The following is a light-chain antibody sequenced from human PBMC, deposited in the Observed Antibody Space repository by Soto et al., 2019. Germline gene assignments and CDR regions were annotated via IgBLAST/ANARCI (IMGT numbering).Light chain of an antibody. Sequence: DIHMTQSPSTLSAPVGDRVTITCRASQSISIWLAWYQQKPGKAPNLLIYKTSSLETGVPSRFSGSGSGTEFTLTISSLQPDDFATYYCQHWHDYSWTFGQGTKVEVK. J-gene: IGKJ1*01. V-gene: IGKV1-5*03. CDR1: QSISIW. CDR2: KTS. CDR3: QHWHDYSWT.